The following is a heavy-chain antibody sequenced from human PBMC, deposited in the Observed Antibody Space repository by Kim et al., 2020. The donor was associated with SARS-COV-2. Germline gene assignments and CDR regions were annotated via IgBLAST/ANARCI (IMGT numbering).Heavy chain of an antibody. J-gene: IGHJ6*02. Sequence: SETLSLTCTVSGGSISDKNYYWGWVRQSPGKGLEWIGSFYYTGGTFYTPSLKSRLTVSVDTSKNQFSLRLTSVTAADTAVYYCARQAIYGSHMDVWGQGT. CDR1: GGSISDKNYY. V-gene: IGHV4-39*01. CDR3: ARQAIYGSHMDV. CDR2: FYYTGGT. D-gene: IGHD3-10*01.